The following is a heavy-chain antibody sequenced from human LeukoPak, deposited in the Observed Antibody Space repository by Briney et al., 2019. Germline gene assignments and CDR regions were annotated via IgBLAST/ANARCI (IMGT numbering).Heavy chain of an antibody. CDR2: INSDGRST. CDR3: ARGGAVAGSELLYY. J-gene: IGHJ4*02. CDR1: RYTFSRYW. D-gene: IGHD6-19*01. V-gene: IGHV3-74*01. Sequence: GGSLRLSCAASRYTFSRYWMHGVRHTPGKGLVWVSRINSDGRSTSYADSVKGRFTISRDNAKNTLYLQKNSLRAEDTAVYYCARGGAVAGSELLYYWGQGTLVTVSS.